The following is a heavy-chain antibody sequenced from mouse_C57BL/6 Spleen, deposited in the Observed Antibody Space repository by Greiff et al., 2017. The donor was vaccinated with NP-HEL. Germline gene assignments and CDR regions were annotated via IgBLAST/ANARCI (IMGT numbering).Heavy chain of an antibody. V-gene: IGHV5-6*01. D-gene: IGHD1-2*01. Sequence: EVMLVESGGDLVKPGGSLKLSCAASGFTFSSYGMSWVRQTPDKRLEWVATISSGGSYTYYPDSVKGRFTISRDNAKNTLYLQMSSLKSEDTAMYYCARHESTTAVGGFAYWGQGTLVTVSA. CDR3: ARHESTTAVGGFAY. J-gene: IGHJ3*01. CDR2: ISSGGSYT. CDR1: GFTFSSYG.